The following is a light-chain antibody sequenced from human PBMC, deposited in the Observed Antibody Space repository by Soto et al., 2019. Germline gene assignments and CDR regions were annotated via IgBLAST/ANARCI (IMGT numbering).Light chain of an antibody. V-gene: IGKV3-20*01. J-gene: IGKJ1*01. Sequence: ENVLTQSPGTLSLSPGERATLSCRATQSVTSRYFAWYQQKPGQAPRLLIYGVSSRATDIPDRFSGSGSGTDFTLTISSLQPEDVATYYCQKYNSAPPWTFGQGTKVEIK. CDR3: QKYNSAPPWT. CDR2: GVS. CDR1: QSVTSRY.